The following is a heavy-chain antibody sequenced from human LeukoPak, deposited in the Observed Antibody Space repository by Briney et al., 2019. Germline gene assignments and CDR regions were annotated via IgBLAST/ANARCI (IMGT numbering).Heavy chain of an antibody. D-gene: IGHD7-27*01. J-gene: IGHJ4*02. V-gene: IGHV3-23*01. CDR3: ARLTGAIDY. CDR2: ISGSGGST. Sequence: GGSLRLSCAASGFTFSSYGMHWVRQAPGKGLEWVSAISGSGGSTYYADSVKGRFTISRDNSKNTLYLQMNSLRAEDTAVYYCARLTGAIDYWGQGTLVTVSS. CDR1: GFTFSSYG.